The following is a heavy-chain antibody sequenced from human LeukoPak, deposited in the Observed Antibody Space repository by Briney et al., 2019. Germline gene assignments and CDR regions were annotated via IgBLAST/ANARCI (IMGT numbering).Heavy chain of an antibody. CDR2: IDWDSGNI. Sequence: GGSLRLSCAASGFTFDNYVMHWVRQPPGKGLEWVSGIDWDSGNIGYADSVKGRFTVSRDDAKNSLYLQMNSLRAEDTASYYCAKAGFSSGWYDVDYWGQGTLVTVSS. V-gene: IGHV3-9*01. J-gene: IGHJ4*02. CDR3: AKAGFSSGWYDVDY. D-gene: IGHD6-19*01. CDR1: GFTFDNYV.